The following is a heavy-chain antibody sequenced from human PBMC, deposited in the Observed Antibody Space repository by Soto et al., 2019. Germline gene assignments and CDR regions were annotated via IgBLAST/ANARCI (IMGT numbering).Heavy chain of an antibody. J-gene: IGHJ4*02. V-gene: IGHV3-30-3*01. D-gene: IGHD3-3*01. CDR3: ARDKRDLRFLEWSYYFDY. CDR1: GFTFSSYA. CDR2: ISYAGSNK. Sequence: QVQLVESGGGVVQPGRSLRLSCAASGFTFSSYALHWVRQAPGKGLEWVAVISYAGSNKYYADSVKGRFTISRDNSKNTLYRQLNSLRAEDTAVYYCARDKRDLRFLEWSYYFDYWGQGTLVTVSS.